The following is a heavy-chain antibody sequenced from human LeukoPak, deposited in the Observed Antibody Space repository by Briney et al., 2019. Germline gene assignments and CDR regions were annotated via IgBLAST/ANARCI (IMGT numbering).Heavy chain of an antibody. D-gene: IGHD5-12*01. CDR1: GGSIGSSSYY. Sequence: SETLSLTCTVSGGSIGSSSYYWGWIRQPPGKGLEWIGSIYYSGSTYYNPSLKSRVTISVDTSKNQFSLKLSSVTAADTAVYYCARSGRVDIVATPMSYWGQGTLVTVSS. V-gene: IGHV4-39*07. CDR3: ARSGRVDIVATPMSY. J-gene: IGHJ4*02. CDR2: IYYSGST.